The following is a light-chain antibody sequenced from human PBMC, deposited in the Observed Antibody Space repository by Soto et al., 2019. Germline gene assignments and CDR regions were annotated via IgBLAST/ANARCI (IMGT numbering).Light chain of an antibody. J-gene: IGLJ2*01. CDR3: AAWDDSLRGL. V-gene: IGLV1-44*01. Sequence: QSVLTQPPSASGTPGQRVTISCSGSNSNIGSYTVNWYQQLPGTAPKLLSYSNNQRPSGVPDRFSGSKSGTSASLAISGLQSEDEADYYCAAWDDSLRGLFGGGTKVTVL. CDR2: SNN. CDR1: NSNIGSYT.